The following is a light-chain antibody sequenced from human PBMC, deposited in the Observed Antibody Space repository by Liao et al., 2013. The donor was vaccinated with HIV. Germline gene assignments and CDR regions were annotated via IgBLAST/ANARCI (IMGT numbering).Light chain of an antibody. J-gene: IGLJ2*01. Sequence: VLTQPPSVSVAPGQTAVMTCGGNNIRSRGVHWYQQRPGQAPVLVMYYDQNRPSGIPERISGSISGNTATLTISGVETGDEADYYCQVWDSSSDHPYVVFGGGTKLTVL. CDR3: QVWDSSSDHPYVV. CDR1: NIRSRG. CDR2: YDQ. V-gene: IGLV3-21*01.